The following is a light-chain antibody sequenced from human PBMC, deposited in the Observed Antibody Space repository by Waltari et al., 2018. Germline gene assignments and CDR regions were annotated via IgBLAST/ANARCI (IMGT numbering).Light chain of an antibody. J-gene: IGKJ4*01. CDR1: RSVSIY. Sequence: DIQMTQASSSLSASVGDRVNITCRASRSVSIYLNWYQQKPGKAPNHLIYATSALQTGVPSRFSGSGSGTEFTLTISSLQSEDFAVYYCQQYNNWPPLTFGGGTKVEIK. CDR2: ATS. CDR3: QQYNNWPPLT. V-gene: IGKV1-39*01.